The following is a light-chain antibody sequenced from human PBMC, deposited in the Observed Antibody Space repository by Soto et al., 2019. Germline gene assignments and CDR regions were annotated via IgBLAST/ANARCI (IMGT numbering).Light chain of an antibody. Sequence: IQMTQSPSSVSASVGDRVTITFRASQDISSWLAWYQRKPGKAPKLLIYGAFSLQSGVPSRFSGSGSGTDFTLTITSLQPEYCATYYCQQANSVPYTFGQGTKLEIK. CDR2: GAF. CDR3: QQANSVPYT. CDR1: QDISSW. J-gene: IGKJ2*01. V-gene: IGKV1-12*01.